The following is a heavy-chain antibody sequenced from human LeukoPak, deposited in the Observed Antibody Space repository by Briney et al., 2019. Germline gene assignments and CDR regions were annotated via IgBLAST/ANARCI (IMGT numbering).Heavy chain of an antibody. CDR1: GFTLDDYG. V-gene: IGHV3-20*04. CDR3: AKLAGTGGFDY. J-gene: IGHJ4*02. Sequence: GGSLRLSCAASGFTLDDYGMSWVRQAPGKGLEWVSGINWNGGRTGYADSAKGRLTISRDNAKNSLYLQMNSLRAEDTALYYCAKLAGTGGFDYWGQGTLVTVSS. CDR2: INWNGGRT. D-gene: IGHD6-19*01.